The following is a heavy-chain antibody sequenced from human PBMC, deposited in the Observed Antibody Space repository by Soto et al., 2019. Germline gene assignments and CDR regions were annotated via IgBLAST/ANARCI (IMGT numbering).Heavy chain of an antibody. CDR2: INPSGGST. J-gene: IGHJ4*02. D-gene: IGHD3-22*01. Sequence: ASVKVSCKASGYTFTSYYMHWVRQAPGQGLEWMGIINPSGGSTSYAQKFQGRVTMTRDTSTSTVYMELSSLRSEDTAVYYCARDQSHYDSSGYYYVPMPLDYWGQGTLVPSPQ. V-gene: IGHV1-46*01. CDR3: ARDQSHYDSSGYYYVPMPLDY. CDR1: GYTFTSYY.